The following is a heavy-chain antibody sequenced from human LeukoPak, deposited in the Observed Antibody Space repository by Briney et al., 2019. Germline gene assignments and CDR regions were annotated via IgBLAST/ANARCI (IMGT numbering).Heavy chain of an antibody. D-gene: IGHD3-22*01. Sequence: GESLKISCKGSGYSFTSYWIGWVRQMPGKGLEWMGILYPGDSDTRYSPSFQGPVTISSDKSISTAYLQRSSMKASDTAMYYCARRADSSGYYSNNPLYYFDYWGQGTLVTVSS. CDR3: ARRADSSGYYSNNPLYYFDY. CDR1: GYSFTSYW. CDR2: LYPGDSDT. V-gene: IGHV5-51*01. J-gene: IGHJ4*02.